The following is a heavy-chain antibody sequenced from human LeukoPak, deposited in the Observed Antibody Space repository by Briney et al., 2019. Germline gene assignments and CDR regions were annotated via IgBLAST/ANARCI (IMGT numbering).Heavy chain of an antibody. Sequence: GGSLRLSCAASGFTFSSYSMNWVRQAPGKGLEWVSSISSSSSYIYYAGSVKGRFTISRDNAKNSLYLQMNSLRAEDTAVYYCARAPGSFNDSSGYYYEFPDYWGQGTLVTVSS. CDR2: ISSSSSYI. CDR1: GFTFSSYS. V-gene: IGHV3-21*01. J-gene: IGHJ4*02. CDR3: ARAPGSFNDSSGYYYEFPDY. D-gene: IGHD3-22*01.